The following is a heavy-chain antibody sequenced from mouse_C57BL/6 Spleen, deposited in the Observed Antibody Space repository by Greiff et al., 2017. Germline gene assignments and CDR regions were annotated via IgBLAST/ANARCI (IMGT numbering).Heavy chain of an antibody. Sequence: EVKLQQSGAELVRPGASVKLSCTASGFNIKDYYMHWVKQRPEQGLEWIGRIDPEDGDTEYAPKFQGKATMTADTSSNTAYLQLSSLTSEDTAVYYCTTSHGYLSWYFDDWGKGTTLTVSS. V-gene: IGHV14-1*01. CDR1: GFNIKDYY. CDR3: TTSHGYLSWYFDD. D-gene: IGHD2-2*01. J-gene: IGHJ2*01. CDR2: IDPEDGDT.